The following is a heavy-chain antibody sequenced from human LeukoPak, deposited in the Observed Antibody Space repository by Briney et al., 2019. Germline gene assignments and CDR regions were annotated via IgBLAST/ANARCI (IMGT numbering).Heavy chain of an antibody. CDR2: ISHSGVST. J-gene: IGHJ6*04. V-gene: IGHV3-23*01. CDR3: AGRPIASGNYAGMGV. CDR1: GFSFTSYA. D-gene: IGHD3-10*01. Sequence: GGSLRLSCAASGFSFTSYAMTWVRQAPGKGLEWVSTISHSGVSTYYADSVKGRFTISRDKSKNTLYLQMNSLRVEDTAVYYCAGRPIASGNYAGMGVWGKGTTVTVSS.